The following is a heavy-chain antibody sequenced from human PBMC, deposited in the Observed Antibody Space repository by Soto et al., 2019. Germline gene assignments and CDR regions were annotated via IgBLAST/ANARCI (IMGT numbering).Heavy chain of an antibody. V-gene: IGHV3-74*01. J-gene: IGHJ3*01. Sequence: PGGSLRLSXAASGFTFSPYWMHWVRQGPGKGLEWVAHINGDGTTIAYADSVKGRFTISRDNAKNTLFLEIKSLRADDTAVYYCARDRGYPDSFNVWGQGTMVTVSS. D-gene: IGHD3-22*01. CDR2: INGDGTTI. CDR3: ARDRGYPDSFNV. CDR1: GFTFSPYW.